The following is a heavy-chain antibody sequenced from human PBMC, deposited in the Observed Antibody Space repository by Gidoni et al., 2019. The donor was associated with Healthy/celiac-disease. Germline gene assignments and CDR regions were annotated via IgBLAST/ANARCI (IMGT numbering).Heavy chain of an antibody. CDR1: GFSLSTSGVG. Sequence: QITLKESGPTLVKPTQTLTLTCTFSGFSLSTSGVGVGWIRQPPGKALEWLALIYWNDDKRYSPSLKSRLTITKDTSKNQVVLTMTNMDPVDTATYYCAHRRPPYYDSSGYSHAFDIWGQGTMVTVSS. D-gene: IGHD3-22*01. CDR3: AHRRPPYYDSSGYSHAFDI. V-gene: IGHV2-5*01. J-gene: IGHJ3*02. CDR2: IYWNDDK.